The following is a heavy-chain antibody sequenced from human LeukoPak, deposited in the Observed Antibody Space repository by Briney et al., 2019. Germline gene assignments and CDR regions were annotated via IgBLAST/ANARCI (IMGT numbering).Heavy chain of an antibody. Sequence: GESLKISCAASGFTFSSYSMIWVRQAPGKGLEWVSFIDSGSSYIYYADSVKGRFTISRDNAKNSLYLQMNSLRAEDTAVYYCARPTVTWWFDPWGEGTLVTVSS. CDR1: GFTFSSYS. CDR2: IDSGSSYI. J-gene: IGHJ5*02. CDR3: ARPTVTWWFDP. D-gene: IGHD4-17*01. V-gene: IGHV3-21*01.